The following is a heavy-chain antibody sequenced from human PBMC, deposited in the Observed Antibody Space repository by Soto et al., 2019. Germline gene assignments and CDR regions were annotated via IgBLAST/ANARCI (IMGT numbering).Heavy chain of an antibody. D-gene: IGHD1-7*01. J-gene: IGHJ6*02. CDR1: GYTFTSYY. CDR2: INPSGGST. V-gene: IGHV1-46*01. Sequence: QVQLVQSGAEVKKPGASVKVSCKASGYTFTSYYMHWVRQAPGQGLEWMGIINPSGGSTSYAQKFQGRVTMTRDKSTSTVYMELSSLRSEDTAVYYCARDLTGTTRPLGYYYGMDVWGQGTTVTVSS. CDR3: ARDLTGTTRPLGYYYGMDV.